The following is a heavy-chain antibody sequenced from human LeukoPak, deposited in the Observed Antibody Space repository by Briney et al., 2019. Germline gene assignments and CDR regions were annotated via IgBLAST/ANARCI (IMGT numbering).Heavy chain of an antibody. J-gene: IGHJ6*03. Sequence: ASVKVSCKASGYTFTSYYMHWVRQAPGQGLEWMGIINPSGGSTSYAQKFQGRVTITADESTSTAYMELSSLRSEDTAVYYCARVQAAAGPDYYYYYYMDVWGKGTTVTISS. V-gene: IGHV1-46*01. CDR2: INPSGGST. CDR1: GYTFTSYY. D-gene: IGHD6-13*01. CDR3: ARVQAAAGPDYYYYYYMDV.